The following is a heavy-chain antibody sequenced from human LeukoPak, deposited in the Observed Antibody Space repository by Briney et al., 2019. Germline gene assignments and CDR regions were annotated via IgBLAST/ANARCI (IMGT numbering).Heavy chain of an antibody. J-gene: IGHJ4*02. CDR3: ARDLYYYGSGSDNFLYY. CDR1: GFTVSSNY. D-gene: IGHD3-10*01. V-gene: IGHV3-53*01. Sequence: PGGSLRLSCAASGFTVSSNYMNWVRQAPGQGLEWVSVINSGGSTHYADSVKGRFTISRDNSKNTLYLQMKSLRAEDTAVYYCARDLYYYGSGSDNFLYYWGQGTLVTVSS. CDR2: INSGGST.